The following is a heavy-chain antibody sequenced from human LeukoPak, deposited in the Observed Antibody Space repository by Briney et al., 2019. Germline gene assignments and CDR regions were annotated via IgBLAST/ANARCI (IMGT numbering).Heavy chain of an antibody. CDR3: ARYYDTSGSLDY. D-gene: IGHD3-22*01. V-gene: IGHV4-59*01. CDR2: ISYSGST. CDR1: SGSISSYY. J-gene: IGHJ4*02. Sequence: PSETLSLTCTVSSGSISSYYWSWIRQPPGKGLEWIGYISYSGSTNYNPSLKSRVTISVDTSKNQFSLELGSVTAADTAVYFCARYYDTSGSLDYWGQGTLVTVSS.